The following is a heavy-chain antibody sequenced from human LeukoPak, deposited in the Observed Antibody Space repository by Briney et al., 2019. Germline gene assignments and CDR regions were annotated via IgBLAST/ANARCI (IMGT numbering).Heavy chain of an antibody. J-gene: IGHJ4*02. CDR1: GFTFSSYG. CDR2: IRYDGSNK. V-gene: IGHV3-30*02. Sequence: GGSLRLSCAASGFTFSSYGMHWVRQAPGKGLEWVAFIRYDGSNKYYAGSVKGRFTISRDNSKNTLYLQMNSLRAEDTAVYYCAKDTPTGDIVVVPAAPDYWGQGTLVTVSP. CDR3: AKDTPTGDIVVVPAAPDY. D-gene: IGHD2-2*01.